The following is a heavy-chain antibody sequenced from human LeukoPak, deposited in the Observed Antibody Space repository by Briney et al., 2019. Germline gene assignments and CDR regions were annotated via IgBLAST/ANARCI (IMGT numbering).Heavy chain of an antibody. CDR2: IKEDGSEI. J-gene: IGHJ6*03. Sequence: GGSLRLSCAASGFTFTRYSMGWVRQAPVKGLEWVAHIKEDGSEIFYVDSVKGRFTISRDNAKSSLYLQMNSLRVEDTAVYYCARIARDYYYMDVWGKGTTVTVSS. V-gene: IGHV3-7*01. CDR3: ARIARDYYYMDV. CDR1: GFTFTRYS.